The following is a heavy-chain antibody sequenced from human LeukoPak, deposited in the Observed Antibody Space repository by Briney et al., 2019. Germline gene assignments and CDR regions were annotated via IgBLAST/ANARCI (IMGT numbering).Heavy chain of an antibody. D-gene: IGHD1-26*01. Sequence: GRVTMTEDTSTDTAYMELNSLRAEDTAVYYCARDRGSYPSYYFDYWGQGTLVTVSS. J-gene: IGHJ4*02. CDR3: ARDRGSYPSYYFDY. V-gene: IGHV1-24*01.